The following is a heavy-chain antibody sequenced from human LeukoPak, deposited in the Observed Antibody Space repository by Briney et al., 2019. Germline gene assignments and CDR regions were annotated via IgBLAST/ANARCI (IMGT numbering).Heavy chain of an antibody. CDR2: ISGSGGST. D-gene: IGHD3-10*01. J-gene: IGHJ4*02. CDR1: GFTFSTYS. V-gene: IGHV3-23*01. Sequence: GGSLRLSCAASGFTFSTYSMNWVRQAPGKGLEWVPAISGSGGSTYYADSVKGRFTISRDNSKNTLYLQMNSLRAEDTAVYYCANRGVIPSWGQGTLVTVSS. CDR3: ANRGVIPS.